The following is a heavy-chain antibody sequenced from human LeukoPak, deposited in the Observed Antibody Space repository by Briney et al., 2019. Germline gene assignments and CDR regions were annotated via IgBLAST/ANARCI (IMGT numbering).Heavy chain of an antibody. Sequence: GGSLRLSCAASGFTFSNYVMSWFRQAPGKGLEWLSHISGSGRTIHYADSVKGRLTASRDTAKNSLYLQMNDLRVEDTAVYYCAKDLTGTYGFDFWGQGTMVTVSS. J-gene: IGHJ3*01. D-gene: IGHD7-27*01. CDR2: ISGSGRTI. V-gene: IGHV3-48*04. CDR3: AKDLTGTYGFDF. CDR1: GFTFSNYV.